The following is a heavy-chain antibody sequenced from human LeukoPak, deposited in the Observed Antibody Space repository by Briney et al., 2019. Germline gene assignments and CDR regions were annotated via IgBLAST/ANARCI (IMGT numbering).Heavy chain of an antibody. CDR2: IIPILGIA. CDR1: GGTFSSYA. D-gene: IGHD1-1*01. Sequence: SVKVSCKASGGTFSSYAISWVRQAPGQGLEWMGRIIPILGIANYAQKFQGRVTITADESTSTAYMELSSLRSEDTAVYYCARVQNGGLFDYWGQGTLVTVSS. CDR3: ARVQNGGLFDY. V-gene: IGHV1-69*04. J-gene: IGHJ4*02.